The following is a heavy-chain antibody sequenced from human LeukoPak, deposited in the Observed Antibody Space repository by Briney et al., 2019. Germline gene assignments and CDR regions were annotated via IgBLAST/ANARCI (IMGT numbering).Heavy chain of an antibody. J-gene: IGHJ5*02. D-gene: IGHD6-13*01. CDR2: IYYSGST. V-gene: IGHV4-39*07. CDR3: ARSIAAAGPPSFP. Sequence: SETLSLTCTVSGGSISSSSYYWGWIRQPPGKGLEWIRSIYYSGSTYYNPSLKSRVTISVDTSKNQFSLKLSSVTAADTAVYYCARSIAAAGPPSFPWGQGTLVTVSS. CDR1: GGSISSSSYY.